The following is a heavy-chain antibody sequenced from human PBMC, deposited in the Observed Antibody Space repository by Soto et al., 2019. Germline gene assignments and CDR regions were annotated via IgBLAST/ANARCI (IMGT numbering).Heavy chain of an antibody. V-gene: IGHV4-59*01. D-gene: IGHD4-17*01. Sequence: SETLSLTCTVSGGSISSYYWSWIRQPPGKGLEWIGYIYYSGSTNYNPSLKSRVTISVDTSKNQFSLKLSSVTAADTAVYYCARDGNRYGEYDYWGQGTLVTVSS. CDR1: GGSISSYY. CDR2: IYYSGST. J-gene: IGHJ4*02. CDR3: ARDGNRYGEYDY.